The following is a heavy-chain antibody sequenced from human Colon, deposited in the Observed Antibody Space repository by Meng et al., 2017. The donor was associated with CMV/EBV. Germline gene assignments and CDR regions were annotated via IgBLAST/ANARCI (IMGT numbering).Heavy chain of an antibody. CDR1: GFSLTTSGVG. D-gene: IGHD1-1*01. Sequence: HTLVRHSQTLTLTRTFSGFSLTTSGVGVCLIHETPGKALASRALIYWDDDMRYSQSLKSRLTNTKDTSKNQVVLTMTKMYPVDTAPFYCAHLQNWIHAINHNWFDPWGQGILVTVSS. J-gene: IGHJ5*02. CDR3: AHLQNWIHAINHNWFDP. V-gene: IGHV2-5*02. CDR2: IYWDDDM.